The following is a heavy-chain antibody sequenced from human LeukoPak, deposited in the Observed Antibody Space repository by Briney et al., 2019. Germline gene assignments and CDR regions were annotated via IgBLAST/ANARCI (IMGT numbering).Heavy chain of an antibody. CDR1: GYTFTSYG. CDR2: ISAYNGNT. J-gene: IGHJ4*02. D-gene: IGHD3-16*02. Sequence: ASVKVSCKASGYTFTSYGISWVRQAPGQGLGWMGWISAYNGNTNYAQKLQGRVTMTTDTSTSTAYMELRSLRSDDTAVYYCARDGLRLGELSPTPDYWGQGTLVTVSS. CDR3: ARDGLRLGELSPTPDY. V-gene: IGHV1-18*01.